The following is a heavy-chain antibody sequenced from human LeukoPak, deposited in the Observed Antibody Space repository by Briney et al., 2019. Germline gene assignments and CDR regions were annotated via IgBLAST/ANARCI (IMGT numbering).Heavy chain of an antibody. CDR3: ATDRATQYFDY. J-gene: IGHJ4*02. D-gene: IGHD2-15*01. CDR2: IWYDGSNK. V-gene: IGHV3-30*02. Sequence: GGSLRLSCAASGITFRNYDMHWVRQAPGKGLEWVAFIWYDGSNKYYADSVKGRFTISRDNSRNTLFLQMNSLRAEDTAVYYCATDRATQYFDYWGQGTLVTVSS. CDR1: GITFRNYD.